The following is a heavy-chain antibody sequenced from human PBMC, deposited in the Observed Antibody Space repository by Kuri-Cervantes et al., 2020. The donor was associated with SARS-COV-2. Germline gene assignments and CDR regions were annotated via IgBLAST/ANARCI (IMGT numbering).Heavy chain of an antibody. J-gene: IGHJ4*02. CDR3: ARITLYGDYFDY. Sequence: GESLKISCAASGFTFDDYGMSWVRQAPGKGLEWVSGTNWNGGSTGYADSVKGRFTISRDNAKNSLYLQMNSLRAEDTALYYCARITLYGDYFDYWGQGTLVTVSS. V-gene: IGHV3-20*04. D-gene: IGHD4-17*01. CDR2: TNWNGGST. CDR1: GFTFDDYG.